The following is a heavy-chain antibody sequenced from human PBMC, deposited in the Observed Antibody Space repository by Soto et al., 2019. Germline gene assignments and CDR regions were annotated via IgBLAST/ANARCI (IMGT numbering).Heavy chain of an antibody. V-gene: IGHV3-11*04. CDR2: ISSTGSSI. D-gene: IGHD3-10*01. CDR3: ARGPGDNAFDF. J-gene: IGHJ3*01. CDR1: GFTFGDFY. Sequence: GGSLRLSCAASGFTFGDFYMSWIRQAPGKGLEWVSYISSTGSSICYADSVKGGFTISRDNSKNTLYLQMNSLRAEDTAVYYGARGPGDNAFDFWGQGTRVTVSS.